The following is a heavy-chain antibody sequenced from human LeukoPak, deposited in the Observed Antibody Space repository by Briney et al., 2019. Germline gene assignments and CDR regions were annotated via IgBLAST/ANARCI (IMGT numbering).Heavy chain of an antibody. CDR1: GASMTSYD. V-gene: IGHV4-59*01. CDR2: IYNTGCT. Sequence: SETLSLTCTVSGASMTSYDWMWIRQPPGKGLEWIGYIYNTGCTSYNPSLKSRVPISEDTSKNQFSLKLSSVTAADTAVYYCARGGDYDFWSGYSNYYYMDVWGKGTTVTVSS. J-gene: IGHJ6*03. CDR3: ARGGDYDFWSGYSNYYYMDV. D-gene: IGHD3-3*01.